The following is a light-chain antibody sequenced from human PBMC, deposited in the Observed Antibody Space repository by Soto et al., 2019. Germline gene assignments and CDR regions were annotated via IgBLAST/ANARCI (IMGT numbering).Light chain of an antibody. Sequence: QSALTQPASVSGSPGQSITISCTGTSSDVGSYNLVSWYQQHPGKAPKLMIYEGTKRPSGVSNRFSGSKSGNTASLTISGLQAEGEGDYYCCPFAGSSTSWVFGGGTKVTVL. CDR2: EGT. CDR3: CPFAGSSTSWV. CDR1: SSDVGSYNL. J-gene: IGLJ3*02. V-gene: IGLV2-23*01.